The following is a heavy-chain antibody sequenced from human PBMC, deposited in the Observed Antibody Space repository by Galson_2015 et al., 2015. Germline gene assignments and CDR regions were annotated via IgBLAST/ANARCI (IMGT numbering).Heavy chain of an antibody. J-gene: IGHJ4*02. Sequence: SLRLSCAASGFTVTSNYMSWVRQAPGKGLEWVSVIYRGGNSYYADSVKGRFTISRDSSTNTLFLQMTNLRGEDTAVYYCARNGFGEFYFDYWGQGALITVSS. CDR3: ARNGFGEFYFDY. CDR1: GFTVTSNY. CDR2: IYRGGNS. V-gene: IGHV3-53*01. D-gene: IGHD3-10*01.